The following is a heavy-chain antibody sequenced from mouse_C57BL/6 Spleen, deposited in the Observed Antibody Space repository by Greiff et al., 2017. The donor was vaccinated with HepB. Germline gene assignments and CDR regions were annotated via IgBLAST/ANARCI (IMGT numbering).Heavy chain of an antibody. D-gene: IGHD2-4*01. J-gene: IGHJ2*01. V-gene: IGHV1-69*01. CDR1: GYTFTSYW. Sequence: QVQLQQPGAELVMPGASVKLSCKASGYTFTSYWMHWVKQRPGQGLEWIGEIDPSDSYTNYNQKFKGKSTLTVDKSSSTAYMQLSSLTSEDSAVYYCATYYYEKVRYFDYWGQGTTLTVSS. CDR2: IDPSDSYT. CDR3: ATYYYEKVRYFDY.